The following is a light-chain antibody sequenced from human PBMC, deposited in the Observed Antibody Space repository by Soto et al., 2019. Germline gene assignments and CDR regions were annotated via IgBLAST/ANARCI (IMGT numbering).Light chain of an antibody. CDR1: QSISSSF. V-gene: IGKV3-20*01. Sequence: EIVLTQSPGTLSLSPGERATLSCRASQSISSSFLGWYQQKPGQAPRLLIYGASSRATGIPDRFSGSGSGTDFTLTISILEAEDFAEYYCQLYGSSPWTFVEGTKVEIK. CDR2: GAS. CDR3: QLYGSSPWT. J-gene: IGKJ1*01.